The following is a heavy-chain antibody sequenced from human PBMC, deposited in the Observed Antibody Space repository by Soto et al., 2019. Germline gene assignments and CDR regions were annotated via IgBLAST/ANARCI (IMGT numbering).Heavy chain of an antibody. Sequence: GGSLRLSCAASGFTFSSYAMHWVRQAPGKGLEWVAVISYDGSNKYYADSVKGRFTISRDNSKNTLYLQMNSLRAEDTAVYYCARDLGSGIVVVGPVFDYWGQGTLVTVSS. J-gene: IGHJ4*02. D-gene: IGHD3-22*01. CDR2: ISYDGSNK. V-gene: IGHV3-30-3*01. CDR3: ARDLGSGIVVVGPVFDY. CDR1: GFTFSSYA.